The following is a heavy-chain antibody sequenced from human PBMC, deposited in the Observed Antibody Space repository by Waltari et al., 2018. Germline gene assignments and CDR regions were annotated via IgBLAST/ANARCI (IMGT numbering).Heavy chain of an antibody. Sequence: QVQLQESGPGLVKPSETLSLTCTVSGGSISSHYWSWIRQPPGKGLEWIGYIYYSGSTNYNPSLKSRVTIAVDTSKNQFSLKLSSVTAADTAVYYCARDRYDFWSGYLDYWGQGTLVTVSS. D-gene: IGHD3-3*01. CDR3: ARDRYDFWSGYLDY. CDR2: IYYSGST. J-gene: IGHJ4*02. V-gene: IGHV4-59*11. CDR1: GGSISSHY.